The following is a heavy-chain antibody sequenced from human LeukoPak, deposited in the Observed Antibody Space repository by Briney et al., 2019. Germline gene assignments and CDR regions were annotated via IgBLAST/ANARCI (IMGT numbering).Heavy chain of an antibody. V-gene: IGHV3-23*01. J-gene: IGHJ4*02. Sequence: GSLRLSCAASGFTFSIYAMNWVRQAPGKGLEWVSGISGSGGSTYYADSVKGRFTISRDNSKNTLYLQMNSLRAEDTALYYCAKNRVVFNWNYAYYFDYWGQGTLVTVSS. CDR3: AKNRVVFNWNYAYYFDY. D-gene: IGHD1-7*01. CDR2: ISGSGGST. CDR1: GFTFSIYA.